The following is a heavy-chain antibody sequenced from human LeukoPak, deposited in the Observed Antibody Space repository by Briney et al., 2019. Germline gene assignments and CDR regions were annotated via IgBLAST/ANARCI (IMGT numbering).Heavy chain of an antibody. V-gene: IGHV3-66*01. D-gene: IGHD6-19*01. CDR3: ARGDSIAVAEYYFDY. J-gene: IGHJ4*02. CDR2: IYSGGST. Sequence: GGSLRLSCAASGFTVSSNYMSWVRQAPGKGLEWVSVIYSGGSTYYADSVKGRLTISRDNSKNTLYLQMNSLRAEDTAVYYRARGDSIAVAEYYFDYWGQGTLVTVSS. CDR1: GFTVSSNY.